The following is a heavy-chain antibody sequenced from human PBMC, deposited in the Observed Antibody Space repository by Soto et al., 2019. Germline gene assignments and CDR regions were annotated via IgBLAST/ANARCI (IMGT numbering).Heavy chain of an antibody. V-gene: IGHV3-23*01. CDR3: AKGRGHTQNFIVVVPAAMKT. CDR2: ISGSGGST. Sequence: GGSLRLSCAASGFTFSSYAMSWVRQAPGKGLEWVSAISGSGGSTYYADSVKGRFTISRDNSKNTLYLQMNSLRAEDTAVYYCAKGRGHTQNFIVVVPAAMKTWGQGTLVTVSS. D-gene: IGHD2-2*01. J-gene: IGHJ5*02. CDR1: GFTFSSYA.